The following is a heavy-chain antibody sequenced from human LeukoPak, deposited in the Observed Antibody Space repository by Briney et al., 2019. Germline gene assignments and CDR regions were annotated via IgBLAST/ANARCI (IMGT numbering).Heavy chain of an antibody. J-gene: IGHJ4*02. CDR3: AKDHEAAAVNPYYFDY. V-gene: IGHV3-30*18. CDR1: GFTFSSYG. CDR2: ISYDGSNK. D-gene: IGHD6-13*01. Sequence: GGSLRLSCAASGFTFSSYGMHWVRQAPGKGLEWVAVISYDGSNKYYADSVKGRFTISRDNSKNTLYLQMNSLRAEDTAVYYCAKDHEAAAVNPYYFDYWGQGTLVTVSS.